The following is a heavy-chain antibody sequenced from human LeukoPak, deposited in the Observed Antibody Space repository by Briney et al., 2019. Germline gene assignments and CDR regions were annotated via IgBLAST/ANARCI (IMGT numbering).Heavy chain of an antibody. J-gene: IGHJ6*03. D-gene: IGHD4-11*01. V-gene: IGHV1-69*05. CDR1: GGTFSSYA. Sequence: GSSVKVSCKASGGTFSSYAISWARQAPGQGLEWMGRIIPIFGTANYAQKFQGRVTITTDESTSTAYMELSSLRSEDTAVYYCAREYSNWGANYYYYYMDVWGKGTTVTVSS. CDR3: AREYSNWGANYYYYYMDV. CDR2: IIPIFGTA.